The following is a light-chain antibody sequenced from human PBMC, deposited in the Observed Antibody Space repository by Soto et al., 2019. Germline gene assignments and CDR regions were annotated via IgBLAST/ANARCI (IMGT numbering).Light chain of an antibody. V-gene: IGLV2-14*01. Sequence: QSVLTQAASVSGSPGQSITISCTGTSSDVGGYKYVSWYQQHPGKAPKFMIYDVSIRPSGVSNRFSGSKSGNTASLTISGLQAEDEADYYCCSCTSSSRYVFGTGTKVTVL. CDR1: SSDVGGYKY. CDR3: CSCTSSSRYV. J-gene: IGLJ1*01. CDR2: DVS.